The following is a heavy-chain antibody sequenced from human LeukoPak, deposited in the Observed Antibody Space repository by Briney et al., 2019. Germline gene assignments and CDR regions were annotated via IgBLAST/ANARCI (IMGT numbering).Heavy chain of an antibody. CDR2: ISSSSSYI. CDR1: GFTFSSYS. CDR3: ARTTPKYGSGSYSFY. D-gene: IGHD3-10*01. V-gene: IGHV3-21*01. J-gene: IGHJ4*02. Sequence: KPGGSLRLSCAASGFTFSSYSMSWVRQAPGKGLEWVSSISSSSSYIYYADSVKGRFTISRDNAKNSLYLQMNSLRAEDTAVYYCARTTPKYGSGSYSFYWGQGTLVTVSS.